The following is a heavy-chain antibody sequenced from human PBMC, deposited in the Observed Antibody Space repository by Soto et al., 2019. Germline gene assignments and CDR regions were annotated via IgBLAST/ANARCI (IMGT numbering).Heavy chain of an antibody. CDR2: IDPSDSYT. Sequence: EVQLVQSGAEVKKPGESLRISCKGSGYSFTSYWISWVRQMPGKGLEWMGRIDPSDSYTNYSPSFQGHVTISADKSISTAYLQWSSLKASDTAMYYCARQGDYDSSGYVGWFDPWGQGTLVTVSS. CDR1: GYSFTSYW. V-gene: IGHV5-10-1*01. J-gene: IGHJ5*02. D-gene: IGHD3-22*01. CDR3: ARQGDYDSSGYVGWFDP.